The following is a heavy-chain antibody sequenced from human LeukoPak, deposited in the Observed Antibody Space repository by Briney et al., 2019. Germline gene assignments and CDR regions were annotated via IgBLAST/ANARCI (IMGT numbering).Heavy chain of an antibody. Sequence: AGGSLRLSCAASGFTFSSNYMSWVRQAPGKGLEWVSVIYSGGSTYYADSVKGRFTISRDNSKNTLYLQMNRLRAEDTAVYYCARDRDRGYLYFDLWGRGTLVTVSS. V-gene: IGHV3-53*01. CDR3: ARDRDRGYLYFDL. D-gene: IGHD3-22*01. CDR2: IYSGGST. J-gene: IGHJ2*01. CDR1: GFTFSSNY.